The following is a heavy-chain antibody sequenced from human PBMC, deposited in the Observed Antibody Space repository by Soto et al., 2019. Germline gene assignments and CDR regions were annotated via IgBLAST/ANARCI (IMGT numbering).Heavy chain of an antibody. V-gene: IGHV3-9*01. CDR2: ISWNSDNI. CDR3: AKDMFGGIFPNWFDP. J-gene: IGHJ5*02. CDR1: GCTFDDYA. D-gene: IGHD2-15*01. Sequence: LNISCAASGCTFDDYAMHSVREAPGKGLEWVSGISWNSDNIGYADSVKGRFTISRDNDKNSLYLQRSSLRAEDTAMYYCAKDMFGGIFPNWFDPWRQGTLVTVSS.